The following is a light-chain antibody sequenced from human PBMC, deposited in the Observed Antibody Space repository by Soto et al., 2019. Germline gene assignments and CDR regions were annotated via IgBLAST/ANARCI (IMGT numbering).Light chain of an antibody. CDR3: QAFDISRGGRVV. CDR1: SSNIGAGYD. CDR2: GNI. V-gene: IGLV1-40*01. J-gene: IGLJ2*01. Sequence: QSVLTQPPSVSGAPGQRVTISCTGSSSNIGAGYDVHWYQHLPGTAPTVLIYGNIHRPSGVPDRFSGSRSATSASLDISGLQAEDEADYYCQAFDISRGGRVVFGGGTKLTVL.